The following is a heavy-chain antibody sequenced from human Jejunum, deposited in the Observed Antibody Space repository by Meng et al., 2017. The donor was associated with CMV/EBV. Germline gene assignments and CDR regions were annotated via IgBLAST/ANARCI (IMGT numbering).Heavy chain of an antibody. D-gene: IGHD2-2*01. CDR2: IHDSGGT. CDR3: ARRVVPTAMGR. CDR1: GGYFSGYY. J-gene: IGHJ4*02. V-gene: IGHV4-34*01. Sequence: SLTCAVNGGYFSGYYWHWIRQPPGKGLEWIGEIHDSGGTSYNPSLKSRATISLDTSKNHFSLMLDSVTAADTAAYFCARRVVPTAMGRWGQGTLVTVSS.